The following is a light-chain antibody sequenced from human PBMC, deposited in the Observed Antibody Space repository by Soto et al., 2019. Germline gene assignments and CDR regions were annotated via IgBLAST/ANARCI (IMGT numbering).Light chain of an antibody. J-gene: IGLJ3*02. V-gene: IGLV2-8*01. CDR2: EVN. CDR1: SSDVGAYNS. CDR3: NSHGGSNNFWV. Sequence: QSALTQPPSASGSPGQSVTISCTGTSSDVGAYNSVSWYQQHPGKAPRLMIYEVNKRPSGVPDRFSGSKSGNMASLTVSGHQAEDEADYYCNSHGGSNNFWVFGGGTKLTVL.